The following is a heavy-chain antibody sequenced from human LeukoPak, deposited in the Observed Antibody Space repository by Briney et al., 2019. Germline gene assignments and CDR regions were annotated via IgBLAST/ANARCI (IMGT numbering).Heavy chain of an antibody. Sequence: GGSLRLSCAASGFTFSIYAMSWVRQAPGKGLEWVSAISGSVGRTYYAASVKGRFTISRDNSKNTLYLQMNSLRAEDTAVYYCAKKPFHDYGDYFDYWGQGTLVTVSS. CDR3: AKKPFHDYGDYFDY. V-gene: IGHV3-23*01. D-gene: IGHD4-17*01. CDR1: GFTFSIYA. CDR2: ISGSVGRT. J-gene: IGHJ4*02.